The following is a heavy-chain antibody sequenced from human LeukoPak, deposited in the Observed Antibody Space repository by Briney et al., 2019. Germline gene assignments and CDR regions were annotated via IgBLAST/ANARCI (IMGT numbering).Heavy chain of an antibody. D-gene: IGHD2-2*01. CDR1: GYTFTSYD. J-gene: IGHJ5*02. V-gene: IGHV1-8*01. CDR3: ARRYCSSTSCYYGRLGDWCDP. Sequence: ASVKVSCKASGYTFTSYDINWVRQATGQGLEWMGWMNPNSGNTGYAQKFQGRVTMTRNTSISTAYMELSSLRSEDTAVYYCARRYCSSTSCYYGRLGDWCDPCGQGTLVTVSS. CDR2: MNPNSGNT.